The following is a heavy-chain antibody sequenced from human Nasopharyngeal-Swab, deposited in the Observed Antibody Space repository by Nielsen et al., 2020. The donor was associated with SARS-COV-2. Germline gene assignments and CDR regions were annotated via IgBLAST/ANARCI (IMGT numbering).Heavy chain of an antibody. CDR1: GFTFSSYW. V-gene: IGHV3-74*01. CDR3: ARPGSSGSYDAFDI. Sequence: GESLKISCAASGFTFSSYWMHWVRQAPGKGLVWVSRINSDGSSTRDADSVKGRFTISRDNAKNTLYLQMNSLRAEDTDVYYCARPGSSGSYDAFDIWGQGTMVTVSS. CDR2: INSDGSST. J-gene: IGHJ3*02. D-gene: IGHD6-19*01.